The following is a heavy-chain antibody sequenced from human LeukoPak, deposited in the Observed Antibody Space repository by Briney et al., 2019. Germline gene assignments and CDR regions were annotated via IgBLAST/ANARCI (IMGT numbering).Heavy chain of an antibody. V-gene: IGHV1-18*01. CDR2: ISAYNGNT. CDR1: GYTFTSYG. D-gene: IGHD3-10*01. CDR3: ARDLGSITMVRGSRWFDP. Sequence: ASVKVSCKASGYTFTSYGISWVRQAPGQGLEWMGWISAYNGNTNYAQKLQGRVTMTTDTSTSTAYMELRSLRSDDTAVYYCARDLGSITMVRGSRWFDPWGQGTLVTVSS. J-gene: IGHJ5*02.